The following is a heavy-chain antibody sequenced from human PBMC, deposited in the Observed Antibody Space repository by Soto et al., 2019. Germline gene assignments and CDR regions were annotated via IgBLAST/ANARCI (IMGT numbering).Heavy chain of an antibody. CDR2: SSPYKGTR. CDR1: GYTFTSYG. V-gene: IGHV1-18*01. Sequence: QIQLVQSGSEVKTPGASVKVSCKVSGYTFTSYGISWVRQAPGQGLEWVGWSSPYKGTRNYTESRQGRVTLTTDTSTSTAYMELKSLTSDDTAVYFCARIRRRTDTPEARLDFWGQGSLVTVSS. D-gene: IGHD3-3*02. J-gene: IGHJ4*02. CDR3: ARIRRRTDTPEARLDF.